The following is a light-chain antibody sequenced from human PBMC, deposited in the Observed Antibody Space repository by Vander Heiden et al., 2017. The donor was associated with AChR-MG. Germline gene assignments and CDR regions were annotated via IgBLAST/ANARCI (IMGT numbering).Light chain of an antibody. Sequence: QSVLTQPPSVSAAPGQKVTISCSGSSSNIGNNYVSWYQQLPGTAPKLLIYDNDKRSSGIPDRFSGSKSGTSATLGITGLQTGDEADYYCGTWDNSLSAGVFGGGTKLTVL. V-gene: IGLV1-51*01. CDR3: GTWDNSLSAGV. CDR1: SSNIGNNY. J-gene: IGLJ2*01. CDR2: DND.